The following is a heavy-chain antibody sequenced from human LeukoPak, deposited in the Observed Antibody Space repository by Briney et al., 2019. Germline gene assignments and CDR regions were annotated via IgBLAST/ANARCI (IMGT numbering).Heavy chain of an antibody. V-gene: IGHV4-4*07. CDR1: GGSISRGF. J-gene: IGHJ5*02. D-gene: IGHD3-10*01. Sequence: SETLSLACSISGGSISRGFWTWIRQPAGKGLEWIGRFYTSGTTNYNPSLKSRVTMSVDTYKNQLSLNLTSLTDTDTAVYYCEREARSSSRWFDLWGRGILVTDCS. CDR2: FYTSGTT. CDR3: EREARSSSRWFDL.